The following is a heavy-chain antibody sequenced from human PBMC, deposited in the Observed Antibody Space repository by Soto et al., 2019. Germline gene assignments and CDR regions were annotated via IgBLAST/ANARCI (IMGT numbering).Heavy chain of an antibody. CDR1: GGSISSSSYY. V-gene: IGHV4-39*01. CDR3: ARRPLKAGTPSWFDP. J-gene: IGHJ5*02. CDR2: IYYSGST. Sequence: QLQLQESGPGLVKPSETLSLTCTVSGGSISSSSYYWGWIRQPPGKGLEWIGSIYYSGSTYYNPSLKSRGTISVDTSKNQFSLKLSSVTAADTAVYYCARRPLKAGTPSWFDPWGQGTLVTVSS. D-gene: IGHD6-13*01.